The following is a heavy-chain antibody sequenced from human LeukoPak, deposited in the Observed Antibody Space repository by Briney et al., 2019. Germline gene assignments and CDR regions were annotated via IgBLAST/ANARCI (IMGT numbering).Heavy chain of an antibody. J-gene: IGHJ3*02. CDR1: EYSFTSYW. D-gene: IGHD3-22*01. V-gene: IGHV5-51*01. CDR3: ARNYYDSSGYYQNAFDI. CDR2: IYPGDSDT. Sequence: GESLKISGKGSEYSFTSYWIGWVRQMPGKGLEWMEIIYPGDSDTRTNPSFQGQVTISADKSISTAYLQWSSLKASDTAMYYCARNYYDSSGYYQNAFDIWGQGTMVTVSS.